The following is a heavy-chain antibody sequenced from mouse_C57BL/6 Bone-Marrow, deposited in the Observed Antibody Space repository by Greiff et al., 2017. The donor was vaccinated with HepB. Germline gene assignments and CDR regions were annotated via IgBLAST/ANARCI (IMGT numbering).Heavy chain of an antibody. V-gene: IGHV5-17*01. CDR3: ARGDY. J-gene: IGHJ2*01. CDR2: ISSGSSTI. CDR1: GFTFSDYG. Sequence: EVKLMESGGGLVKPGGSLKLSRAASGFTFSDYGMHWVRQAPEKGLEWVAYISSGSSTIYYADTVKGRFTISRDNAKNTLFLQMTSLRSEDTAMYYCARGDYWGQGTTLADSS.